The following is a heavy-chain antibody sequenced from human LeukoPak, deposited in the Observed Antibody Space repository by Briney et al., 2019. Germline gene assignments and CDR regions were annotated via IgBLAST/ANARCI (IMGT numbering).Heavy chain of an antibody. J-gene: IGHJ4*02. CDR1: GYTFTNYW. Sequence: GESLKISCRAAGYTFTNYWIGWVRQMPGKGLEWMGIMYPGDSDTRYSPSFQSQVTLSADKSISTAYLQWSSLKASDTAMYYCAASTYGSGAYVGFDSWGQGTLVTVSS. CDR3: AASTYGSGAYVGFDS. CDR2: MYPGDSDT. V-gene: IGHV5-51*01. D-gene: IGHD3-10*01.